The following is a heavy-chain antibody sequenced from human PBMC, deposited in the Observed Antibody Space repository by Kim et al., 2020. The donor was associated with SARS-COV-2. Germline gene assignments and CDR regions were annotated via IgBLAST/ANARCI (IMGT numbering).Heavy chain of an antibody. CDR1: GGTFSSYA. J-gene: IGHJ4*02. CDR2: IIPIFGTA. V-gene: IGHV1-69*13. CDR3: ARDILGGFGSDY. D-gene: IGHD3-10*01. Sequence: SVKVSCKASGGTFSSYAISWVRQAPGQGLEWMGGIIPIFGTANYAQKFQGRVTITADESTSTAYMELSSLRSEDTAVYYCARDILGGFGSDYWGQGTLVTVSS.